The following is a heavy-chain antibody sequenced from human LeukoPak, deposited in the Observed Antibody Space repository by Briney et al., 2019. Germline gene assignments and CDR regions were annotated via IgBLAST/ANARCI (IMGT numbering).Heavy chain of an antibody. CDR3: ARCKAVAGTINAFDF. CDR2: NYPGDSEA. V-gene: IGHV5-51*01. J-gene: IGHJ3*01. CDR1: GYSFTSYW. Sequence: GESLKISCKGSGYSFTSYWIGWVRQMPGKDLEWMGINYPGDSEARYSPSFQGQVIISVDKSINTAHLQWSSLKASDTAMYYCARCKAVAGTINAFDFWGQGTMVTVSS. D-gene: IGHD6-19*01.